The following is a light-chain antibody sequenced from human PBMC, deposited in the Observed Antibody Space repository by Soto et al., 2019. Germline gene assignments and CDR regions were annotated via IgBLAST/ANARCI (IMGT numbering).Light chain of an antibody. CDR3: QQYGGSPRIT. Sequence: EIVMTQSPATLSVSPGERATLSCRASQSVSSNLAWYQQKPGQAPRLLIYGASTRATGIPARFSGSGSGTEFTLTISRLEPEDFAVYYCQQYGGSPRITFGQGTRLEIK. J-gene: IGKJ5*01. CDR1: QSVSSN. CDR2: GAS. V-gene: IGKV3-15*01.